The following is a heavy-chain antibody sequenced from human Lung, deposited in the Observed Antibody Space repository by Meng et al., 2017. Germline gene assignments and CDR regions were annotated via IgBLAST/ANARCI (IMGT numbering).Heavy chain of an antibody. V-gene: IGHV4-34*01. CDR3: ARGPTTMAHDFDY. D-gene: IGHD4-11*01. Sequence: QVQLHQWGAGLLKPSETLSLTCVVSGGSFSDYYWSWIRQPPGKGLEWIGEINHSGSTNYNPCLESRATISVDTSQNNLSLKLSSVTAADSAVYYCARGPTTMAHDFDYWGQGTLVTVSS. CDR2: INHSGST. J-gene: IGHJ4*02. CDR1: GGSFSDYY.